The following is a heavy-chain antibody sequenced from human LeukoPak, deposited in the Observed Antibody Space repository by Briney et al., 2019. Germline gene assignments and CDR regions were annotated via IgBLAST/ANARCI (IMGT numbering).Heavy chain of an antibody. V-gene: IGHV1-69*05. CDR3: ARSGPAAIFSGGPNWFDP. J-gene: IGHJ5*02. Sequence: GSSVKVSFKASGGPFSSYAISWVRPAPGQGREWMGGIIPIFGTANYAQKFQGRVTITTDESTSTAYMELSSLRSEDTAVYYCARSGPAAIFSGGPNWFDPWGQGTLVTVSS. CDR2: IIPIFGTA. CDR1: GGPFSSYA. D-gene: IGHD2-2*02.